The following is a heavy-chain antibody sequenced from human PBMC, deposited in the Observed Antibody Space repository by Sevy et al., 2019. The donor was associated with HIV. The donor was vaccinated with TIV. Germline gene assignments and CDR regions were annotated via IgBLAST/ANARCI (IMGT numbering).Heavy chain of an antibody. Sequence: GGSLRLSCAASGFTFSSYTMFWIRQAPGKGLEWMASISYDGNNKYYADSVKRRFTISRDNSKNTLYVQMNSLRPEDTAVYYCASSMIRGVGDYWGQGTLSPSPQ. CDR1: GFTFSSYT. CDR3: ASSMIRGVGDY. D-gene: IGHD3-10*01. V-gene: IGHV3-30-3*01. J-gene: IGHJ4*02. CDR2: ISYDGNNK.